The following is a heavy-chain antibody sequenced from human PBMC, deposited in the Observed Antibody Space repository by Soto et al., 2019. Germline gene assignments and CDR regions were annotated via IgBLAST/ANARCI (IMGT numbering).Heavy chain of an antibody. CDR2: IYYSGGA. V-gene: IGHV4-59*01. CDR3: AAAVPAEYVFPYYYMDV. Sequence: QVQLQESGPGLVKPSETLSLTCTVSGASISSYHWSWIGQSPGKGLEWIGYIYYSGGANYNTSLKSRVPCSVDTAKSQVPLKMSSVTAAATGVYYCAAAVPAEYVFPYYYMDVSGKGTTATVSS. J-gene: IGHJ6*03. CDR1: GASISSYH. D-gene: IGHD3-16*01.